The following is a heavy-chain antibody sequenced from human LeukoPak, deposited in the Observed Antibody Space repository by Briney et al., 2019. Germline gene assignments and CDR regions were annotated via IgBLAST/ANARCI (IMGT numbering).Heavy chain of an antibody. CDR1: GGSISSSNW. CDR3: ATVYDSSGSFDY. V-gene: IGHV4-4*02. D-gene: IGHD3-22*01. Sequence: PSETLSLTCAVSGGSISSSNWWSWVRQPPGKGLEWIGEIYHSGSTNYNPSLKSRVTISVDTSKNQFSLKLSSVTAADTAVYYCATVYDSSGSFDYWGQGTLVTVSS. CDR2: IYHSGST. J-gene: IGHJ4*02.